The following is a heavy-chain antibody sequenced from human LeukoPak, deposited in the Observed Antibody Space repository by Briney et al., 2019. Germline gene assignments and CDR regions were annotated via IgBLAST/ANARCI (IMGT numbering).Heavy chain of an antibody. Sequence: QSGGSLRLSCAASGFTFSSYAMHWVRQAPGKGLEWVAVISYDGSNKYYADSVKGRSTISRDNSKNTLYLQMNSLRAEDTAVYYCARDGYNLGKFDYWGQGTLVTVSS. D-gene: IGHD5-24*01. CDR1: GFTFSSYA. CDR2: ISYDGSNK. J-gene: IGHJ4*02. V-gene: IGHV3-30*04. CDR3: ARDGYNLGKFDY.